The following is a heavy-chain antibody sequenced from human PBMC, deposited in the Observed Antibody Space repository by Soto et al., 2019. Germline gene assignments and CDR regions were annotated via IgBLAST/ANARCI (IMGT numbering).Heavy chain of an antibody. CDR3: ARERGVVVPAALIVDP. J-gene: IGHJ5*02. CDR2: ISAYNGNT. Sequence: GASVKVSCKASGYTFTSYGISWVRQAPGQGLEWMGWISAYNGNTNYAQKLQGRVTVTTDTSTSTAYMELRSLRSDDTAVYYCARERGVVVPAALIVDPWGQGTLVTVSS. CDR1: GYTFTSYG. D-gene: IGHD2-2*01. V-gene: IGHV1-18*04.